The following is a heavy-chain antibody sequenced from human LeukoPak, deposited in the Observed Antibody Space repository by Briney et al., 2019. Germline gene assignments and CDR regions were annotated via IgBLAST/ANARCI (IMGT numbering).Heavy chain of an antibody. CDR1: GFTVSSNY. CDR3: ASSTTAYDFWSGYYNYFDY. CDR2: IYSGGST. D-gene: IGHD3-3*01. Sequence: GGSLRLSCAASGFTVSSNYMSWVRQAPGKGLEWVSVIYSGGSTYYADSVKGRFTISRDNSKNTLYLQMNSLRAEDTAVYYCASSTTAYDFWSGYYNYFDYWGQGTLVTVSS. V-gene: IGHV3-66*02. J-gene: IGHJ4*02.